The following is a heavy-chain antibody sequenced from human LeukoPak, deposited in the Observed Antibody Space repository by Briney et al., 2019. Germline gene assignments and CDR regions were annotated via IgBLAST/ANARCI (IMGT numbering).Heavy chain of an antibody. Sequence: SCKASGYTFTSYGISWVRQAPGKGLEWVSVIYSGSSTYYADSVKGRFTISRDNSKNTLYLQMNSLRAEDTAVYYCAGAYTKSLFDYWGQGTLVTVSS. CDR2: IYSGSST. D-gene: IGHD2-8*01. V-gene: IGHV3-66*01. J-gene: IGHJ4*02. CDR1: GYTFTSYG. CDR3: AGAYTKSLFDY.